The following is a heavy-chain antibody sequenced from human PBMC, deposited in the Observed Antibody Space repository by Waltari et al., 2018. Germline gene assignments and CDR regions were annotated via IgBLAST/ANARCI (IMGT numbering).Heavy chain of an antibody. CDR2: IIPILGIA. V-gene: IGHV1-69*02. D-gene: IGHD3-10*01. CDR3: ARVNYYGSGSYYFDY. Sequence: QVQLVQSGAEVKKPGSSVKVSCKASGGTFSSYTISWVRQAPGQGLEWMGRIIPILGIANYAQKFQGRVTITADKSTSTAYMELSSLRSEDTAVYYCARVNYYGSGSYYFDYWGQGTLVTVSS. J-gene: IGHJ4*02. CDR1: GGTFSSYT.